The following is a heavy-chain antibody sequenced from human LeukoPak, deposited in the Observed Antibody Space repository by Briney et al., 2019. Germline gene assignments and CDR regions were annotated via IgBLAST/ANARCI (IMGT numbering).Heavy chain of an antibody. V-gene: IGHV3-20*04. J-gene: IGHJ4*02. CDR1: GFTFDDYG. CDR2: INWNGGST. CDR3: AAGYGNSWENYYFDY. Sequence: PGGSLRLSCAASGFTFDDYGMSWVRQAPGKGLEWVSGINWNGGSTGYADSVKGRFTISRDNAKNSLYLQMNSLRAEDTALYYCAAGYGNSWENYYFDYWGQGTLVTVSS. D-gene: IGHD6-13*01.